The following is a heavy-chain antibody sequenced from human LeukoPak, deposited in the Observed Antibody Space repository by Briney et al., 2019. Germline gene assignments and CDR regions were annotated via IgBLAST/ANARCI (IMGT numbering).Heavy chain of an antibody. D-gene: IGHD3-10*01. CDR2: INPDDKSA. CDR1: GFTFSKYW. J-gene: IGHJ5*02. CDR3: TRPRGSGNWLDP. V-gene: IGHV3-74*01. Sequence: GGSLRLSCAASGFTFSKYWLHWLRQAPGKGLVWVSRINPDDKSASYADSVKGRLTIARDDARKTLYLQMNSLKSEDTAVYYCTRPRGSGNWLDPWGQGALVTVSS.